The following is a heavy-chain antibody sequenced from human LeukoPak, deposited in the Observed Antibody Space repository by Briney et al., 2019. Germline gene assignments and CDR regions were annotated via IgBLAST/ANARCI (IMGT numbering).Heavy chain of an antibody. D-gene: IGHD5-24*01. CDR1: GGTFSSYA. CDR2: IIPIFGTA. Sequence: GSSVKVSCKASGGTFSSYAINWVRQAPGQGLEWMGGIIPIFGTANYAQKFQGRVTITADESTSTAYMELSSLRSEDTAVYYCARRRDGYNYGYFDYWGQGTLVTVSS. V-gene: IGHV1-69*01. CDR3: ARRRDGYNYGYFDY. J-gene: IGHJ4*02.